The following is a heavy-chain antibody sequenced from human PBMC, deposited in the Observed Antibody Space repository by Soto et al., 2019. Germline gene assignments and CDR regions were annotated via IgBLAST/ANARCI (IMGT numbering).Heavy chain of an antibody. V-gene: IGHV3-23*01. J-gene: IGHJ3*02. CDR3: AKFITMIVVVIGDAFDI. Sequence: EVQLLESGGGLVQPGGSLRLSCAASGFTFSSYAMNWVRQAPGKGLEWVSVISGSGGSTYYADSVKGRFTISRDNYKKTLYLQMNSLRAEYTAVYYCAKFITMIVVVIGDAFDIWGQGTMVTVSS. CDR2: ISGSGGST. D-gene: IGHD3-22*01. CDR1: GFTFSSYA.